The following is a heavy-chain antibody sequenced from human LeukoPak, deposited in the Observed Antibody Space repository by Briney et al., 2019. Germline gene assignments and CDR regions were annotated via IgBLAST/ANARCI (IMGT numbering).Heavy chain of an antibody. J-gene: IGHJ4*02. CDR2: ISGSGSST. V-gene: IGHV3-23*01. CDR3: AKRRGAVTTVTIAYFDY. D-gene: IGHD4-17*01. Sequence: GGSLRLSCAASGFTFSTYAMSWVRQAPGKGLGWVSSISGSGSSTFYADSVKGRFTISRDNSENTLYLQMNSLRVEDTAVYYCAKRRGAVTTVTIAYFDYWGQGTLVTVSS. CDR1: GFTFSTYA.